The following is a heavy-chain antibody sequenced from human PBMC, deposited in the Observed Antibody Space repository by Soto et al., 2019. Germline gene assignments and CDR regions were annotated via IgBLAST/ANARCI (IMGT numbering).Heavy chain of an antibody. D-gene: IGHD3-10*01. CDR1: GGSISSSSYY. CDR3: AHLGRVRGVVEDYYYYGMDV. V-gene: IGHV4-39*01. CDR2: IYYSGST. Sequence: SETLSLTCTVSGGSISSSSYYWGWIRQPPGKGLEWIGSIYYSGSTYYNPSLKSRVTISVDTSKNQFSLKLSSVTAADTAVYYCAHLGRVRGVVEDYYYYGMDVWGQGTTVT. J-gene: IGHJ6*02.